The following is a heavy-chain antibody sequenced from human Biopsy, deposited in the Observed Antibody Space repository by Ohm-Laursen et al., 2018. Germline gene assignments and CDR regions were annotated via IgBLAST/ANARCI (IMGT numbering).Heavy chain of an antibody. Sequence: GASVKVSCKASGHTFSSYNFDWVRQASGQGLEWMGWMNPNTGNTAYAQKFQGRVTMTRNTSISTAFMEMTSLRSEDTAIYYCAMSSVWNLRYGMDVWGQGTTVTVSS. CDR2: MNPNTGNT. D-gene: IGHD6-19*01. CDR3: AMSSVWNLRYGMDV. V-gene: IGHV1-8*01. J-gene: IGHJ6*02. CDR1: GHTFSSYN.